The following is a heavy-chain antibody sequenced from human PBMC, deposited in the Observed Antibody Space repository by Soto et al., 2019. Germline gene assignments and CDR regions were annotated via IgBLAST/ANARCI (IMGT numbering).Heavy chain of an antibody. Sequence: GGSLRLSCAASGFTFSSYGMHWVRQAPGKGLEWVAVIWYDGSNKYYADSVKGRFTISRDNSKNTLYLQMNSLRAEDTAVYYCARDPADGSGSYYVDYWGQGTLVTVSS. D-gene: IGHD3-10*01. CDR3: ARDPADGSGSYYVDY. J-gene: IGHJ4*02. CDR2: IWYDGSNK. CDR1: GFTFSSYG. V-gene: IGHV3-33*01.